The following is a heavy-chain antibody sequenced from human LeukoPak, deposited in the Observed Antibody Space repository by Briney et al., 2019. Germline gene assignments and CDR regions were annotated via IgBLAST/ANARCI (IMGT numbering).Heavy chain of an antibody. CDR3: ARVRSSSSGWYFDAFDI. CDR1: GFTFSNAW. V-gene: IGHV3-30*03. J-gene: IGHJ3*02. Sequence: GGSLRLSCAASGFTFSNAWMSWVRQAPGKGLEWVAVISYDGSNKYYADSVKGRFTISRDNSKNTLYLQMNSLRAEDTAVYYCARVRSSSSGWYFDAFDIWGQGTMVTVSS. CDR2: ISYDGSNK. D-gene: IGHD6-19*01.